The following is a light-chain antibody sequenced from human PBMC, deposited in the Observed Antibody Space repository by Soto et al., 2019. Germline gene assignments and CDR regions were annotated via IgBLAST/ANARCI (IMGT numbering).Light chain of an antibody. J-gene: IGLJ1*01. V-gene: IGLV2-14*01. CDR3: SLYTSENAYV. Sequence: QSVLAQPASVSGSPGQSITISCTGTRSDIGRYNYVSWYQQRPGKAPKLLIYEVSKRPSGVPDRFSGSKSGNTASLTISGLQAEDEADYYCSLYTSENAYVFGTGTKVTVL. CDR2: EVS. CDR1: RSDIGRYNY.